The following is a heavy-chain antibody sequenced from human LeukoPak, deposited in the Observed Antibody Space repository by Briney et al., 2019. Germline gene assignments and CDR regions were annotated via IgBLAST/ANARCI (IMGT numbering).Heavy chain of an antibody. CDR1: GYSFSNYW. D-gene: IGHD1-1*01. Sequence: PGESLKISCKASGYSFSNYWIGWVRQVPGKGLECMGIVYPRDSDTRYSPSFQGQVTISADKSISTAYLQWSSLKASDTAVYYCARPGERSRRDWNLDQWGQGTLVTVSS. V-gene: IGHV5-51*01. CDR2: VYPRDSDT. CDR3: ARPGERSRRDWNLDQ. J-gene: IGHJ4*02.